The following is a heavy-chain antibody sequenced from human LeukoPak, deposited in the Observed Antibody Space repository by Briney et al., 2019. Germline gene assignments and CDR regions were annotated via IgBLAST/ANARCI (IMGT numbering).Heavy chain of an antibody. CDR1: GGSISSYY. Sequence: SETLSLTCTVSGGSISSYYWSWIRQPPGKGLEWIGYIYYSGSTNYNPFLKSRVTISVDTSKNQFSLKLYSVTAADTALYYCARVTYSTSSMSLDAFDIWGQGTMVTVSS. V-gene: IGHV4-59*12. CDR2: IYYSGST. D-gene: IGHD6-6*01. CDR3: ARVTYSTSSMSLDAFDI. J-gene: IGHJ3*02.